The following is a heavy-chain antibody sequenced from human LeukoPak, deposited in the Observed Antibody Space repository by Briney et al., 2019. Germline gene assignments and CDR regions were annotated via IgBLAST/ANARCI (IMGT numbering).Heavy chain of an antibody. CDR1: GGSISSYY. CDR2: IYYTGST. Sequence: SETLSLTCTVSGGSISSYYWSWIRQPPGKGLEWIGYIYYTGSTNYNPALKSRGTISVDTSKNQFSLKLSSVTAADTAVYYCARGRDGYNFGTFDYWGQGTLVTVSS. CDR3: ARGRDGYNFGTFDY. J-gene: IGHJ4*02. V-gene: IGHV4-59*01. D-gene: IGHD5-24*01.